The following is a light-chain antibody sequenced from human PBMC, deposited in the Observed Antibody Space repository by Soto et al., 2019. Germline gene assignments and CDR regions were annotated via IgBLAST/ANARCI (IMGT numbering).Light chain of an antibody. V-gene: IGKV3-20*01. CDR2: GAS. J-gene: IGKJ3*01. CDR1: QSVSSNN. CDR3: QQYGRSPFT. Sequence: EIVLTQSPGTLSLSPGERATLSCRASQSVSSNNLAWYQQRPGQAPRVVIYGASTRATGIPERFSGSGSGTDFTLTIRRLETEDFALYYCQQYGRSPFTFGPGTKVDIK.